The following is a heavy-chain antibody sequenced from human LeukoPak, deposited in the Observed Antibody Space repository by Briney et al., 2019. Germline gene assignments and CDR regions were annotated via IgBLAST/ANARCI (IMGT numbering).Heavy chain of an antibody. CDR3: ARDGVASSSDYYYYGMDV. CDR2: ISAYNGNT. J-gene: IGHJ6*02. Sequence: GASVKVSCKASGYTFTSYGISWVRQAPRQGLEWMGWISAYNGNTNYAQKLQGRVTMTTDTSTSTAYMELRSLRSDDTAVYYCARDGVASSSDYYYYGMDVWGQGTTVTVSS. CDR1: GYTFTSYG. D-gene: IGHD6-19*01. V-gene: IGHV1-18*01.